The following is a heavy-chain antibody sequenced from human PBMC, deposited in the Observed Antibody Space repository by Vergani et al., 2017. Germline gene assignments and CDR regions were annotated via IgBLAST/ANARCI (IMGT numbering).Heavy chain of an antibody. Sequence: EVQLVESGGGLVQPGRSLRLSCAASGFTFDDYAMHWVRQAPGKGLEWVSGISWNSNSIGYADSVKGRFTISRDNSKDILYLQMDSLRSEDTALYYCAKYLRDSTDGLPDSWGPGTLVIVSS. D-gene: IGHD2-21*02. CDR2: ISWNSNSI. CDR1: GFTFDDYA. J-gene: IGHJ4*02. V-gene: IGHV3-9*01. CDR3: AKYLRDSTDGLPDS.